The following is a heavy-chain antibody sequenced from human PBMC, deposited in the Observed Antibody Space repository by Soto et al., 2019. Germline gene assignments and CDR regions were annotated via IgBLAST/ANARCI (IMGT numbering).Heavy chain of an antibody. CDR1: GYTVTSYG. V-gene: IGHV1-18*01. CDR2: ISAYNGNT. D-gene: IGHD6-19*01. Sequence: ASVKGSCKACGYTVTSYGISWVRHAPGQGLEWMGWISAYNGNTNYAQKLQGRVTMTTDPSPSTAYMELRSLRADDTAVYSCARRMQSLTIDYWGHGTLVTVSS. CDR3: ARRMQSLTIDY. J-gene: IGHJ4*01.